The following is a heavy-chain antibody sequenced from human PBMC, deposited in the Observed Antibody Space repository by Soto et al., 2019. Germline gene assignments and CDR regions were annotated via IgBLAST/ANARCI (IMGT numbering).Heavy chain of an antibody. J-gene: IGHJ6*02. CDR2: IFSDNER. Sequence: SGPTLVNPRETLTLTCTVSGFSLTTGKMGVSWIRQPPGKALEWLAHIFSDNERSYSTSLQGRLTISKDTSGSQVVLSMTNVDPVDTATYXCARMNVDSYQFYYAMDVWGQGTTVTSP. CDR1: GFSLTTGKMG. D-gene: IGHD4-17*01. V-gene: IGHV2-26*01. CDR3: ARMNVDSYQFYYAMDV.